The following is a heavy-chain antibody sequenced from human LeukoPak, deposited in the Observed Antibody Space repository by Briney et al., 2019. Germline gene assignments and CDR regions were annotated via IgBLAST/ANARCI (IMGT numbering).Heavy chain of an antibody. J-gene: IGHJ5*02. CDR2: ISAYNGNT. Sequence: GASVKVSCKVSGDTFTSSGISWVRQAPGQGPEWMGWISAYNGNTNYAQKFQGRVTMTTDTSTSTAYMELRSLRSDDTAVYYCARDGIYDSSGYGGWFDPWGQGTLVTASS. V-gene: IGHV1-18*01. D-gene: IGHD3-22*01. CDR1: GDTFTSSG. CDR3: ARDGIYDSSGYGGWFDP.